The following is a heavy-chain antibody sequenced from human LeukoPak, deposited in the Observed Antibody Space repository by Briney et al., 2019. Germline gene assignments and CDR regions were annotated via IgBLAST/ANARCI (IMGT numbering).Heavy chain of an antibody. CDR2: TRNKANSYIT. CDR3: ASIRGTFGY. D-gene: IGHD1-26*01. Sequence: PGGSLRLSCAASGLTFSDHFLDWVRQAPGKGLEWVGRTRNKANSYITEYAASVKGRFTISRDDSKNSLYLQMSSLKTDDTAIYYCASIRGTFGYWGQGTLVTVSS. V-gene: IGHV3-72*01. CDR1: GLTFSDHF. J-gene: IGHJ4*02.